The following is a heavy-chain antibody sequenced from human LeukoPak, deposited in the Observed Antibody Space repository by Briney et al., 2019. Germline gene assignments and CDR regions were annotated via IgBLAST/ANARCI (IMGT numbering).Heavy chain of an antibody. CDR3: ARSAAGTYY. CDR2: ISGGGGTT. J-gene: IGHJ4*02. D-gene: IGHD1-1*01. CDR1: GFTFSSYA. V-gene: IGHV3-23*01. Sequence: GGSLRLSCAASGFTFSSYAVTWVRQAPGKGLECVSGISGGGGTTFYADSVKGRFTISRDNSKNTLYLQMNSLRAEDTAVYYCARSAAGTYYWGQGTLVTVSS.